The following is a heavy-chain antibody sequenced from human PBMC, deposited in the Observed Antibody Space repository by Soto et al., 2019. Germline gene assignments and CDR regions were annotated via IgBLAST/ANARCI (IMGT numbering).Heavy chain of an antibody. V-gene: IGHV1-8*01. CDR3: ARGPGSWYYYYMDV. D-gene: IGHD6-13*01. Sequence: QVQLVQSGAEVQKPGASVKVSCKASGYTFTSYDINCVRQATGQGLEWMGWMDPNSGNTGYAQKFQGRVTMTRNTSIRTAYMELSSLRSEDTAVYYCARGPGSWYYYYMDVWGNGTTVTVSS. CDR2: MDPNSGNT. J-gene: IGHJ6*03. CDR1: GYTFTSYD.